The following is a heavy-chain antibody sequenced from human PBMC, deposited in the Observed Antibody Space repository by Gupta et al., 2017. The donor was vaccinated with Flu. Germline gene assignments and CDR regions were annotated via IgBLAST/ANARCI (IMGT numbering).Heavy chain of an antibody. CDR3: ARTGRFSTPYYYLVV. CDR2: INHSGTI. V-gene: IGHV4-34*01. CDR1: RGFY. D-gene: IGHD2-2*01. J-gene: IGHJ6*03. Sequence: RGFYWTWIRESPGKGLEWIGEINHSGTIHYNPSLNSRVTFSVNPSKNQFSLHLRAVTAADTAIYYCARTGRFSTPYYYLVVWGKGAAVSVFS.